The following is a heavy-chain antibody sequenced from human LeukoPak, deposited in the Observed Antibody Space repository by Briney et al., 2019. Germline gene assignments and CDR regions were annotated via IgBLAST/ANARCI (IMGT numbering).Heavy chain of an antibody. V-gene: IGHV1-69*13. CDR2: IIPIFGTA. CDR1: GGTFSSYA. Sequence: SVKVSCKASGGTFSSYAISWVRQAPGQGLEWMGGIIPIFGTANYAQKFQGRVTITADESTSTAYMELSSLRSEDTAVYYCARGQWYYYDSSGYVPGGQGTLVTVSS. CDR3: ARGQWYYYDSSGYVP. D-gene: IGHD3-22*01. J-gene: IGHJ4*02.